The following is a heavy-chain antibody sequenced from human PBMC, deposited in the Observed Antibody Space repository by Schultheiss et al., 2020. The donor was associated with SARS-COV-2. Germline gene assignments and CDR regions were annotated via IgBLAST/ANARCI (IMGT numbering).Heavy chain of an antibody. V-gene: IGHV3-66*01. CDR2: IYSGGST. CDR3: ARAIVVVPAATYYYYYMDV. CDR1: GFTFSSNA. J-gene: IGHJ6*03. Sequence: GESLKISCADSGFTFSSNAMSWVRQAPGKGLEWVSVIYSGGSTYYADSVKGRFTISRDNSKNTLYLQMNSLRAEDTAVYYCARAIVVVPAATYYYYYMDVWGKGTTVTVSS. D-gene: IGHD2-2*01.